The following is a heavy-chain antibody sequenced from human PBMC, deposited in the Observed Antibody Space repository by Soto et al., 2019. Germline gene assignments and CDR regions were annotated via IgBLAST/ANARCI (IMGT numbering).Heavy chain of an antibody. J-gene: IGHJ4*02. CDR3: ARDRLNNAYNTFFDY. V-gene: IGHV3-74*01. CDR2: INADGSSI. D-gene: IGHD1-1*01. CDR1: GFTFSNSC. Sequence: VGSLRLSCAASGFTFSNSCMHWVRQAPGKGLVWLSHINADGSSIRYADSVRGRLTISRDNAKNTLFLQMSSLTAEDTAVYFCARDRLNNAYNTFFDYWGQGTLVTVSS.